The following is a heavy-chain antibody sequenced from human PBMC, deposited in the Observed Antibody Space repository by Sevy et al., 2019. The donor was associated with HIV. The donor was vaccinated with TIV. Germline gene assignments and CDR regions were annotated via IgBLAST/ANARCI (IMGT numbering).Heavy chain of an antibody. CDR2: INHSGST. CDR1: GGSFSGYY. D-gene: IGHD5-12*01. CDR3: ARNGGSGYLRRNYYYYYMDV. Sequence: SLTCAVYGGSFSGYYWSWIRQPPGKGLEWIGEINHSGSTNYNPSLKSRVTISVDTSKNQFSPKLSSVTAADTAVYYCARNGGSGYLRRNYYYYYMDVWGKGTTVTVSS. V-gene: IGHV4-34*01. J-gene: IGHJ6*03.